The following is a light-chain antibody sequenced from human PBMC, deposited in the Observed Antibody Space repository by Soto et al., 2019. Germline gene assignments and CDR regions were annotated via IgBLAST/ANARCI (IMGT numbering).Light chain of an antibody. CDR2: GAS. CDR3: QQYYTWPS. CDR1: QRVSPN. J-gene: IGKJ5*01. Sequence: EILMTQSPATLSVSPGERATLSCRASQRVSPNVAWYQQRAGQPPRLLIFGASTRATGIPGRFSGSGSGTEFTLTISSLESEDFAVYYCQQYYTWPSFGQGTRLENK. V-gene: IGKV3-15*01.